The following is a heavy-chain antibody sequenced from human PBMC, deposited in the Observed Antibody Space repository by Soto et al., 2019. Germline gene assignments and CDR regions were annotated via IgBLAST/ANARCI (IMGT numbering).Heavy chain of an antibody. J-gene: IGHJ4*02. CDR2: IGTLSDT. Sequence: GGSLRLSCAGSGFTFSTFDIHWVRQAPGKGLEWVSGIGTLSDTFYAASVKGRFTVSRDNAKNSVYLDMNSLSAEDTAVYYCARESEDLTSNFDYWGQGTLVTVSS. V-gene: IGHV3-13*01. CDR3: ARESEDLTSNFDY. CDR1: GFTFSTFD.